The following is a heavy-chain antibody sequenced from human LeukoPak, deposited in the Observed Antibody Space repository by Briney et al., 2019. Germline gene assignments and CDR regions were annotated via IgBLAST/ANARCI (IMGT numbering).Heavy chain of an antibody. CDR3: ARTDCSSTSCYNPHYMDV. Sequence: ASVKVSCKASGYTFTGYYMHWVRQAPGQGLEWMGWINPNSGGTNYAQKFQGRVTMTRDTSISTAYMELSRLRSDDTAVYYCARTDCSSTSCYNPHYMDVWGKGTTVTVSS. D-gene: IGHD2-2*01. J-gene: IGHJ6*03. V-gene: IGHV1-2*02. CDR1: GYTFTGYY. CDR2: INPNSGGT.